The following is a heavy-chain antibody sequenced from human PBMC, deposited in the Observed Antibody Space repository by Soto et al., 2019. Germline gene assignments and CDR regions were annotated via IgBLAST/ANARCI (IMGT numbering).Heavy chain of an antibody. CDR2: IYYSGST. D-gene: IGHD2-8*01. V-gene: IGHV4-59*01. J-gene: IGHJ6*02. CDR3: ARDIMGTNYYYYGMDV. Sequence: PSETLSLTCTVSGGSISSYYWSWIRQPPGKGLEWIGYIYYSGSTNYNPSLKSRVTISVDTSKIQFSLKLSSVTAADTAVYYCARDIMGTNYYYYGMDVWGQGTTVTVSS. CDR1: GGSISSYY.